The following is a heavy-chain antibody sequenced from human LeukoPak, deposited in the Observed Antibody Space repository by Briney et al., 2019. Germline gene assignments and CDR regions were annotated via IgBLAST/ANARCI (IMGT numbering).Heavy chain of an antibody. CDR2: ISSNGGST. D-gene: IGHD2-21*02. J-gene: IGHJ6*03. V-gene: IGHV3-64*01. Sequence: GGSLRLPCAASGFTFSNYAMHWVRQAPGKGLEYVSAISSNGGSTYYANSVKGRFTISRDNSKNTLYLQMGSLRAEDMARYYCARDGGDIVVVTASYYYMDVWGKGTTVTVSS. CDR1: GFTFSNYA. CDR3: ARDGGDIVVVTASYYYMDV.